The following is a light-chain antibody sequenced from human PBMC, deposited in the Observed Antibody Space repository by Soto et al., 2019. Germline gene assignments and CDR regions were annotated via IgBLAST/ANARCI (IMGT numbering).Light chain of an antibody. Sequence: EIVLTKSPGTLSLSPGEGATLSCRASQSGSNNFVAWYQQRPGKAPRILSYGSSSRASGIPDRFSGSGSVTDVTLTISRLKPEDVAVYYCQQYSGSPLSFGGGTKVEIK. J-gene: IGKJ4*01. CDR1: QSGSNNF. CDR2: GSS. CDR3: QQYSGSPLS. V-gene: IGKV3-20*01.